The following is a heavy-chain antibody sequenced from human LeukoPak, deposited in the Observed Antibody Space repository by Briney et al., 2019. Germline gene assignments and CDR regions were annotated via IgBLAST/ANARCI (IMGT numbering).Heavy chain of an antibody. Sequence: GGSLRLSCAASGFTFTSHWMSWVRQAPGKGLEWVARMNLDGSEKYYVDSVKGRFTIPRDNAKTSLYLEMNSLRAEDTAVYYCARDATYCTNGVCYTRFDYWGQGTLVTVSS. CDR1: GFTFTSHW. CDR2: MNLDGSEK. J-gene: IGHJ4*02. V-gene: IGHV3-7*01. CDR3: ARDATYCTNGVCYTRFDY. D-gene: IGHD2-8*01.